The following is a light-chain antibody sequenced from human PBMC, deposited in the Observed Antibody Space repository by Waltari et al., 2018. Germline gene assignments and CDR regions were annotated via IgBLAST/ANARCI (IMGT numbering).Light chain of an antibody. CDR3: QSTDRSDRWV. J-gene: IGLJ3*02. CDR2: KDT. CDR1: ALPKQY. V-gene: IGLV3-25*03. Sequence: SYELTQPPSVSVSPGQTAAITCSGDALPKQYAYWYQQKPGQAPVLLIYKDTDRPSGIPERFSGYTSGTTVTLTISGVQAEDEADYYCQSTDRSDRWVFGGGTKLTVL.